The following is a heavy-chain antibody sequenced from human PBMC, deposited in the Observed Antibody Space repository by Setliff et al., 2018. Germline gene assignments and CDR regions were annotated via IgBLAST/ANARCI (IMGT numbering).Heavy chain of an antibody. CDR2: MYTSETT. V-gene: IGHV4-4*07. CDR3: AKEASSGWYFDY. Sequence: SDTLSLTCTVFGGSINSYYWSWIRQPAGKGLEWIGRMYTSETTNYNTSLNSRITMSVDTSKNQFSLKLCYVTAADTAVYYCAKEASSGWYFDYWGQGTLVTVSS. CDR1: GGSINSYY. J-gene: IGHJ4*02. D-gene: IGHD6-19*01.